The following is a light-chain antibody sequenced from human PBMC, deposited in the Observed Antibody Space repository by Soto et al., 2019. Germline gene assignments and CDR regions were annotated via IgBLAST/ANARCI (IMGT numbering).Light chain of an antibody. J-gene: IGLJ2*01. V-gene: IGLV1-40*01. CDR1: SSNIGAGYD. CDR2: GNS. Sequence: QSVLTQPPSVSGAPGQRVTISCTGSSSNIGAGYDVHWYQQLPGTAPKLLIYGNSNRPSGVPDRFSGSKSGTSASLAITGLQAEDEADYYCQSYDSSRHVVFGRGTKLTVL. CDR3: QSYDSSRHVV.